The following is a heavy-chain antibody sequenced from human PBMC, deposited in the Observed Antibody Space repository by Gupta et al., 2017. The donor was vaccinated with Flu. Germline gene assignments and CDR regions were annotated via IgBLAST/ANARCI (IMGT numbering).Heavy chain of an antibody. CDR2: INNDGSDT. Sequence: VQLVESGGGLVQPGGSLRLSCAAAGFTCGNPWMHWVRQVPGKGLVWVSRINNDGSDTIYADSVKGRFTISRDNAQNTLYLQMDSLRAEDTAVYYCARGGTASFDFWGQGTLVTVS. D-gene: IGHD3-16*01. V-gene: IGHV3-74*01. CDR1: GFTCGNPW. J-gene: IGHJ4*02. CDR3: ARGGTASFDF.